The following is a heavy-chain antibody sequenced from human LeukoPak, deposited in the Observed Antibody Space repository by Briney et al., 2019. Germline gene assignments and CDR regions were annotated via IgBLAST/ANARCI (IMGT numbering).Heavy chain of an antibody. D-gene: IGHD2-21*01. J-gene: IGHJ4*02. CDR2: ISPSGGST. Sequence: ASVKVSCKAFGYTFTSNYMHWVRQAPGQGPEWMGVISPSGGSTTYAQKFQGRVTLTRDMSTSTDYLELSSLRSEDTAAYYCVKDIKKTYGIFDDWGQGTLVTVSS. V-gene: IGHV1-46*01. CDR3: VKDIKKTYGIFDD. CDR1: GYTFTSNY.